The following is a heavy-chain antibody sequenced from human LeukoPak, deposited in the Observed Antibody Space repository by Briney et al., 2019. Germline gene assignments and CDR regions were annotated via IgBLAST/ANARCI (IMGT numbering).Heavy chain of an antibody. J-gene: IGHJ4*02. D-gene: IGHD6-19*01. V-gene: IGHV4-59*01. CDR3: ARGISIAVADY. CDR1: GSSISSYY. Sequence: HPSETLSLPCTVSGSSISSYYWSWMRQPPGKGLEWIGYIYYSGSTNYNPSLKSRVTISVDTSKNQFSLKLSPVTAADTAVYYCARGISIAVADYWGQGTLVTASS. CDR2: IYYSGST.